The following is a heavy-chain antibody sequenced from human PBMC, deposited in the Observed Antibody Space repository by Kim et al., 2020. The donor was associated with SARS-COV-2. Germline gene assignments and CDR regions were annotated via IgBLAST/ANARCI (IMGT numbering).Heavy chain of an antibody. Sequence: GGSLRLSCAASGFTFSSYGMHWVRQAPGKGLEWVAVISYDGSNKYYADSVKGRFTISRDNSKNTLYLQMNSLRAEDTAVYYCAKDGGGGIAAAIQDTFDYWGQGTLVTVSS. CDR3: AKDGGGGIAAAIQDTFDY. J-gene: IGHJ4*02. D-gene: IGHD6-13*01. CDR1: GFTFSSYG. CDR2: ISYDGSNK. V-gene: IGHV3-30*18.